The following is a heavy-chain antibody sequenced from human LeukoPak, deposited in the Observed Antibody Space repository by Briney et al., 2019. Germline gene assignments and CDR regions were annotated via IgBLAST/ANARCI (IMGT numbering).Heavy chain of an antibody. D-gene: IGHD3-10*01. V-gene: IGHV3-7*01. CDR3: TRGPAYGARCDYLDY. CDR1: GFTFSDHW. CDR2: INKYGTKK. J-gene: IGHJ4*02. Sequence: GGSLRLSCAASGFTFSDHWMTWVRQAPGKGLEWVADINKYGTKKNQVDSVKGRFTISRDNAKNSLYLQMNNLRVEDTAIYYCTRGPAYGARCDYLDYWGRGTLVTVSS.